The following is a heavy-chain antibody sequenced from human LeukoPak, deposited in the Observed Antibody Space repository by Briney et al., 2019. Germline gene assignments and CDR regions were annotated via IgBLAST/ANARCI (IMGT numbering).Heavy chain of an antibody. CDR3: ARHDSFIPY. J-gene: IGHJ4*02. CDR2: ISDNEGRA. CDR1: GFNFNYYA. Sequence: GGSLRLSCAASGFNFNYYAMSWVRQAPGKGLEWVSGISDNEGRAYYTDTVKGRFTISRDRTKNTVYLQMHNLRADDTAVYFCARHDSFIPYWGQGTLVTVSS. V-gene: IGHV3-23*01. D-gene: IGHD5-18*01.